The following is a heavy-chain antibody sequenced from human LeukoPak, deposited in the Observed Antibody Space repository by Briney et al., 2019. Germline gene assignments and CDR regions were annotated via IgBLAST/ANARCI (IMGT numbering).Heavy chain of an antibody. CDR1: GASISSGDDY. CDR3: ARLTYTYYYDSSTYSF. J-gene: IGHJ4*02. Sequence: SQTLSLTCTVSGASISSGDDYWTWIRQPPGKGLEWIGSIFYSGSTYYKSSLKSRVTISVDTSKNQFSLRLSSVTAADTAVYYCARLTYTYYYDSSTYSFWGQGTLVTVSS. V-gene: IGHV4-39*01. CDR2: IFYSGST. D-gene: IGHD3-22*01.